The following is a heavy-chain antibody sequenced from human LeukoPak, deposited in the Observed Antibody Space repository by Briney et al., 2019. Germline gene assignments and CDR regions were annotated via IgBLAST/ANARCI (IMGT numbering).Heavy chain of an antibody. CDR3: ARESSTARFDY. Sequence: PSETLSLTCSVSGVSIRSYYWSWIRQPPGKGLEWIGYIYYSGSTNYNPSLQSRVTISIGTSKNQFSLKLTSLTAADTAVYYCARESSTARFDYWGQGTLVTVSS. V-gene: IGHV4-59*01. CDR2: IYYSGST. J-gene: IGHJ4*02. CDR1: GVSIRSYY.